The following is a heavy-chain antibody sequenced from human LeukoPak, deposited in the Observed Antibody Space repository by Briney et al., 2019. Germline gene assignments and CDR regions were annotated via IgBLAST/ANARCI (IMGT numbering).Heavy chain of an antibody. J-gene: IGHJ3*02. V-gene: IGHV3-30*02. CDR1: GFTFSSYG. CDR2: KRYDGSDK. CDR3: AKDLLGTKMLTGDHGAFDI. D-gene: IGHD7-27*01. Sequence: PGGSLRLSCAASGFTFSSYGMHWVRQAPGKGLEWVAFKRYDGSDKYYADSVKGRFTISRDNAKNSLYLQMNSLRAEDTALYYCAKDLLGTKMLTGDHGAFDIWGQGTMVTVSS.